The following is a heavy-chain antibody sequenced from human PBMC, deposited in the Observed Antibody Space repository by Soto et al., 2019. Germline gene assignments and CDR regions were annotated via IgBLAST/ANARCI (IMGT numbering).Heavy chain of an antibody. Sequence: VESLKISCKGSGYIFSSYWIGCFLQMPVKGLEWMGIIYPGDSDTRYSPSFQGQVTISADKSISTAYLQWSSLKASDTAMYYCARQGSIADGGWFDPWGQGTLVTVSS. J-gene: IGHJ5*02. CDR2: IYPGDSDT. CDR1: GYIFSSYW. CDR3: ARQGSIADGGWFDP. V-gene: IGHV5-51*01. D-gene: IGHD6-13*01.